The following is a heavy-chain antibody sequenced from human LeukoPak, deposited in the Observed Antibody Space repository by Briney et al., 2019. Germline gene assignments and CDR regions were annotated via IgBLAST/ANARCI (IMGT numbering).Heavy chain of an antibody. Sequence: SETLSLTCTVSGGSISSGSYYWSWIRQPAGKGLEWIGRIYTSGSTNYNSSLKSRVTISVDTSKNQFSLKLSSVTAADTAVYYCARESYCSSTSCYTQRTYYYYYYYMDVWGKGTTVTVSS. CDR1: GGSISSGSYY. V-gene: IGHV4-61*02. D-gene: IGHD2-2*02. CDR3: ARESYCSSTSCYTQRTYYYYYYYMDV. J-gene: IGHJ6*03. CDR2: IYTSGST.